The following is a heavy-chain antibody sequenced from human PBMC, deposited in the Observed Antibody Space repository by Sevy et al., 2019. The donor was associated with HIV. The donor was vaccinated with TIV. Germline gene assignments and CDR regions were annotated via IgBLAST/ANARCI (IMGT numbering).Heavy chain of an antibody. CDR2: IYGSGST. J-gene: IGHJ4*02. Sequence: SETLSLTCTVSGGSISLYYWSWIRQPAGKGLEWIGHIYGSGSTSYNPSLKSRVTMSVDTSQNQISLKLTSVTAADTAVYYCAREAKLGAPLGHWGQGTLVTVSS. CDR1: GGSISLYY. D-gene: IGHD3-16*01. CDR3: AREAKLGAPLGH. V-gene: IGHV4-4*07.